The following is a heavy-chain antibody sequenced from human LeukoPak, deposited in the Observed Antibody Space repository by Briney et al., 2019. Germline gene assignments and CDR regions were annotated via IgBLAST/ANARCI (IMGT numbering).Heavy chain of an antibody. Sequence: GGSLRLSCAASGFTFSSYAMRWVRQAPGKGLEWVSGINGSGATTYYTDSVKGRFTISRDNSKNTLYLQMNSLRAEDTAVYYCAKTRWSGFDAFDIWGQGTMVTVSS. V-gene: IGHV3-23*01. J-gene: IGHJ3*02. CDR1: GFTFSSYA. D-gene: IGHD2-15*01. CDR3: AKTRWSGFDAFDI. CDR2: INGSGATT.